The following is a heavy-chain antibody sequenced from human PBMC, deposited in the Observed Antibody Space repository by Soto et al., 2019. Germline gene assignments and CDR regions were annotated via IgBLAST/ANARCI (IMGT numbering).Heavy chain of an antibody. D-gene: IGHD1-7*01. CDR3: ARRARTATTNWGAFDV. Sequence: TGGSLRLSCGASGFAFNTYVMNWVRPAPGKGLEWVSTISYSADKTHYADSVKGRFTISRDNSRDTLFLQMNSLRADDAAVYYCARRARTATTNWGAFDVWGQGTMVTVSS. CDR1: GFAFNTYV. J-gene: IGHJ3*01. V-gene: IGHV3-23*01. CDR2: ISYSADKT.